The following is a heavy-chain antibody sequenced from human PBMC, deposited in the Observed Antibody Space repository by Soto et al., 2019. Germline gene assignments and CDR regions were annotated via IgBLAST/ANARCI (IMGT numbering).Heavy chain of an antibody. CDR1: GGSITTGGSY. Sequence: SETLSLTCTVSGGSITTGGSYWSWIRQHPGKGLEWIGNIYHSGNTYYNPSLKSRLTISVDTSKNHFSLMVDSVTAADTAVYYCARARFQVLYGKPYFDSWGQGTLVT. D-gene: IGHD2-2*02. V-gene: IGHV4-31*02. CDR3: ARARFQVLYGKPYFDS. J-gene: IGHJ4*02. CDR2: IYHSGNT.